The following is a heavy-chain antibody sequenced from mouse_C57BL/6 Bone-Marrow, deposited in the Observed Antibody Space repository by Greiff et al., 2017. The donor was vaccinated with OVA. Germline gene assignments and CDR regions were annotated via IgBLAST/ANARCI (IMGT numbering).Heavy chain of an antibody. CDR1: GYTFTDYY. CDR3: AREVITKYFDY. CDR2: INPNNGGT. D-gene: IGHD2-4*01. V-gene: IGHV1-26*01. J-gene: IGHJ2*01. Sequence: EVQLQQSGPELVKPGASVKISCKASGYTFTDYYMNWVKQSHGKSLEWIGDINPNNGGTSYNQKFKGKATLTVDKSSSTAYMELRSLTSEDSAVYYCAREVITKYFDYWGQGTTLTVSS.